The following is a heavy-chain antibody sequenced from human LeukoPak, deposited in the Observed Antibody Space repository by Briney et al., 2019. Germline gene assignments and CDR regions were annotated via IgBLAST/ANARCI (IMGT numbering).Heavy chain of an antibody. D-gene: IGHD3-10*01. J-gene: IGHJ4*02. Sequence: SQTLSPTCTVSGTSISSGGYYWSWIRQHPGKGLECIAYIYHTGSTYYNPSLKSRVIISVDTSQNQFSLTLSSVTAADTAAYYCARVIGPGSSIDYWGQGTQVTVSS. V-gene: IGHV4-31*03. CDR1: GTSISSGGYY. CDR2: IYHTGST. CDR3: ARVIGPGSSIDY.